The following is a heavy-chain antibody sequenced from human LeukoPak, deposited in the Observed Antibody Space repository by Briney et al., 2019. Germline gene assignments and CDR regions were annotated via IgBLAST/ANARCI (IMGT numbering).Heavy chain of an antibody. CDR1: GFTFSSYW. J-gene: IGHJ4*02. V-gene: IGHV3-7*04. Sequence: PGGSLRLSCAASGFTFSSYWMSWVRQAPGKGLEWVANIKQDGSEKRYVDSVKGRFTISRDNAKNSLYLQMNSLRAEDTAVYYCARGYCSSTSCYHFDYWGQGTLVTVSS. CDR3: ARGYCSSTSCYHFDY. D-gene: IGHD2-2*01. CDR2: IKQDGSEK.